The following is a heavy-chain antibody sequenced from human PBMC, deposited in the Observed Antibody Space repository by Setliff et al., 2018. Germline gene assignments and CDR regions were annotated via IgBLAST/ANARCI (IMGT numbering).Heavy chain of an antibody. CDR1: GFSITSGYF. D-gene: IGHD3-10*01. V-gene: IGHV4-38-2*01. CDR3: ARRPRAVYGSGRRNWFLDY. Sequence: PSETLSLTCAVSGFSITSGYFWGWIRQPPGKGLEWIGSLYHSGTTYYNPSLKSRVSMTADTSTSTAYMELRSLTSDDTAVYYCARRPRAVYGSGRRNWFLDYWGQGTLVTVSS. J-gene: IGHJ4*02. CDR2: LYHSGTT.